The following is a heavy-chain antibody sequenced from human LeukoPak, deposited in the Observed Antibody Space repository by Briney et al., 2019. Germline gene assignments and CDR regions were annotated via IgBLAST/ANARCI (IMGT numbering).Heavy chain of an antibody. CDR2: ISSSSSYI. CDR3: ARDPLSITMVRGVIISPYYFDY. D-gene: IGHD3-10*01. V-gene: IGHV3-21*01. CDR1: GFTFSSYS. J-gene: IGHJ4*02. Sequence: PGGSLRLSCAASGFTFSSYSMNWVRQAPGKGLEWVSSISSSSSYIYYADSVKGRFTISRDNAKNSLYLQMNSLRAEDTAVYYCARDPLSITMVRGVIISPYYFDYWGQGTLVTVSS.